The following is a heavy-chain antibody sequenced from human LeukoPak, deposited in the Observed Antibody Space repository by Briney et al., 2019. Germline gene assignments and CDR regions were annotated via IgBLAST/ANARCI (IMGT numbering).Heavy chain of an antibody. CDR3: ARMSGSFSHLLDY. V-gene: IGHV1-18*01. CDR2: ISAYNGNT. Sequence: ASVKVSCKASGYIFTSYGISWVRQAPGQGLEWMGWISAYNGNTNYAQKLQGRVTMTTDTSTSTAHMELRSLTSDDTAVFYCARMSGSFSHLLDYWGQGTLVTVSS. D-gene: IGHD1-26*01. J-gene: IGHJ4*02. CDR1: GYIFTSYG.